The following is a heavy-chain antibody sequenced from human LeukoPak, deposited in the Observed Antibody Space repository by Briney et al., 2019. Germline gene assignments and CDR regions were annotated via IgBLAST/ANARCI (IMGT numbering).Heavy chain of an antibody. CDR1: GGSISSYY. D-gene: IGHD2-15*01. CDR3: ARKGGLFDY. J-gene: IGHJ4*02. V-gene: IGHV4-59*01. Sequence: SETLSLTCTVSGGSISSYYWSWIRQPPGKGLEWIGYIYYSGSTNYNPSLKGRVTISVDTSKNQFSLKMSSVTAADTAVYYCARKGGLFDYWGQGRLVTVSS. CDR2: IYYSGST.